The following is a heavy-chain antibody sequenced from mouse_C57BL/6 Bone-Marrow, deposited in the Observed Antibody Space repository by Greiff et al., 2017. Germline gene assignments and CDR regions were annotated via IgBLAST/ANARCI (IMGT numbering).Heavy chain of an antibody. Sequence: VQLQESGAELAMPGASVKLSCKASGYTFTSYGISWVKQRTGQGLEWIGEIYPRSGNTYYNEKFKGKATLTADKSSSTAYMELRSLTSEDSAVYYCTREGIYYDYDGGGPAWFAYWGQGTLVTVSA. D-gene: IGHD2-4*01. J-gene: IGHJ3*01. CDR1: GYTFTSYG. V-gene: IGHV1-81*01. CDR3: TREGIYYDYDGGGPAWFAY. CDR2: IYPRSGNT.